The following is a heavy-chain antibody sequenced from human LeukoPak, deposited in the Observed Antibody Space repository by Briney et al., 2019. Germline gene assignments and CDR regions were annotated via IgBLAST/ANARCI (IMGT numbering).Heavy chain of an antibody. CDR2: INPHSGDT. Sequence: ASVKVSRKASGYAFTGYYMHWVRQAPGQGLEWMGWINPHSGDTNYAQKFQGRVTMTRDTSISTAYMELSRLGSDDTAVYYCARATGDVSLLEDYWGQGTLVTVSS. D-gene: IGHD3-16*01. V-gene: IGHV1-2*02. CDR1: GYAFTGYY. J-gene: IGHJ4*02. CDR3: ARATGDVSLLEDY.